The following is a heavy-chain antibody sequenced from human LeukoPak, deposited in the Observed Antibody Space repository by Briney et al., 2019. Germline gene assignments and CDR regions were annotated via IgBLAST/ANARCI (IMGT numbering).Heavy chain of an antibody. CDR1: GGSFSDYY. CDR3: VRMAFPALTKGYYFDF. CDR2: ISHSGGT. Sequence: SETLSLTCGVYGGSFSDYYWTWIRQPPGKGLEWIGHISHSGGTIFNPSLKNRLTMSVDTSKNQFSLRLTSVTAADTALYYCVRMAFPALTKGYYFDFWGHGTLVTVSS. D-gene: IGHD5-24*01. V-gene: IGHV4-34*01. J-gene: IGHJ4*01.